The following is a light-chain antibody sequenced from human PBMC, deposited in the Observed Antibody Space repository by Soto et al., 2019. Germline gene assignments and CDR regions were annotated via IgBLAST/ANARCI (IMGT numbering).Light chain of an antibody. CDR1: QSISSY. CDR2: AAS. V-gene: IGKV1-39*01. CDR3: QQRYSHSPS. Sequence: DIQMTQSPSSLSASVGDRVTITCRASQSISSYLNWYQQKPGKAPKLLIYAASSLQSGVPSRFMGFWSCTDLTLTISILQPENSANCFSQQRYSHSPSFGHVTKMEI. J-gene: IGKJ2*01.